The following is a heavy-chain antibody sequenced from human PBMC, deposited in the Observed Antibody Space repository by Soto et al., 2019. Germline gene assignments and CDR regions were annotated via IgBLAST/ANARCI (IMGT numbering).Heavy chain of an antibody. J-gene: IGHJ6*02. V-gene: IGHV3-49*04. Sequence: GGSLRLSCTASGFTFGAYAMSWVRQAPGKGLEWVGFIRSKAYGGTTEYAASVKGRFTISRDDSKSIAYLQMNSLKTEDTAVYYCTRDPTAAPSYEIFGPGVAYYYGMDVWGQGTTVTVS. CDR2: IRSKAYGGTT. CDR1: GFTFGAYA. CDR3: TRDPTAAPSYEIFGPGVAYYYGMDV. D-gene: IGHD3-3*01.